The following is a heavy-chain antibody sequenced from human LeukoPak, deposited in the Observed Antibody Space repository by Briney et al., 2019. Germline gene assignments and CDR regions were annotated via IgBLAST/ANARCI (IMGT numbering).Heavy chain of an antibody. CDR1: GYTFISYD. D-gene: IGHD2/OR15-2a*01. CDR3: AKATVPLISGQFWDY. CDR2: MNPNSGNT. V-gene: IGHV1-8*01. Sequence: ASVKVSCKASGYTFISYDINWVRQAPGQGLEWMGWMNPNSGNTGYVRKFQGRVTLTRDTSLSTAYMELNSLRAEDTAVYYCAKATVPLISGQFWDYWGQGTLVTVSS. J-gene: IGHJ4*02.